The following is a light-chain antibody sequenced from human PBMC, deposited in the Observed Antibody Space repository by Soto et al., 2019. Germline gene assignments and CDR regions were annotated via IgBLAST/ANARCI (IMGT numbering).Light chain of an antibody. CDR1: NSNIGCNT. J-gene: IGLJ2*01. V-gene: IGLV1-44*01. CDR2: VNN. CDR3: AAWDDSLNGPV. Sequence: QSVLTQPPSASATPGQRVTLSCSGSNSNIGCNTVNWYQQLPGAAPKLLIYVNNRRPRGVPDRFSGSWSGTSASLAISGLQSEDEAGYYWAAWDDSLNGPVFGGGTKVTVL.